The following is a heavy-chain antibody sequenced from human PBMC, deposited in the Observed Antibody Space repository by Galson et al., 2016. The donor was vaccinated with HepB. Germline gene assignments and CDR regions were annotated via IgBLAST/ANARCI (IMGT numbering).Heavy chain of an antibody. J-gene: IGHJ4*02. Sequence: SLRLSCSASGCIFSGHARHWFRQAPGKELVWGSSISFSATYIYYTDSVKGRFTISRDNSNNPLYLQMTTLRAGDTAVYYCARERAVQFDSWGQGALVTVSS. V-gene: IGHV3-21*01. CDR2: ISFSATYI. D-gene: IGHD1-1*01. CDR3: ARERAVQFDS. CDR1: GCIFSGHA.